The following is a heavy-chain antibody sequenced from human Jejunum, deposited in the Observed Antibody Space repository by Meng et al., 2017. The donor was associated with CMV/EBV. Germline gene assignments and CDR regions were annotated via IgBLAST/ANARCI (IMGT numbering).Heavy chain of an antibody. CDR2: IYYSGST. D-gene: IGHD4-17*01. CDR3: ARVDYGGFDP. J-gene: IGHJ5*02. CDR1: GCSVSSVSYY. Sequence: TCTVSGCSVSSVSYYWSWIRQPPGKGLEWIGYIYYSGSTNYNPSLKSRVTISVDTSKNQFSLKLSSVTAADTAVYYCARVDYGGFDPWGQGTLVTVSS. V-gene: IGHV4-61*01.